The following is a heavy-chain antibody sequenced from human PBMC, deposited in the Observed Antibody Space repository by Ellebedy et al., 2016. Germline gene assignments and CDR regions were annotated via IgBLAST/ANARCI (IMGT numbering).Heavy chain of an antibody. CDR3: ARVDYYGSGSYWSRRNYYGMDV. CDR1: GGSISSGGYY. D-gene: IGHD3-10*01. J-gene: IGHJ6*02. V-gene: IGHV4-31*03. Sequence: SETLSLTCTVSGGSISSGGYYWSWIRQHPGKGLEWIGYIYYSGSTYYNPSLKSRVTISVDTSKNQFSLKLSSVTAADTAVYYCARVDYYGSGSYWSRRNYYGMDVWGQGTTVTVSS. CDR2: IYYSGST.